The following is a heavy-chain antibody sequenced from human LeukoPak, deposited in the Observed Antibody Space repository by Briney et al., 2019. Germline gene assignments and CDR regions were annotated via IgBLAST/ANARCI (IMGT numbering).Heavy chain of an antibody. Sequence: GGSLRLSCAASGFTFSSYAMSWVRQAPGKGLEWVSAISGSGGSTCYADSVKGRFTISRDNSKNTLYLQINSLRAEDTAVYYCAKGIYDSSRYYSDYWGQGTLVTVSS. J-gene: IGHJ4*02. CDR1: GFTFSSYA. V-gene: IGHV3-23*01. CDR2: ISGSGGST. D-gene: IGHD3-22*01. CDR3: AKGIYDSSRYYSDY.